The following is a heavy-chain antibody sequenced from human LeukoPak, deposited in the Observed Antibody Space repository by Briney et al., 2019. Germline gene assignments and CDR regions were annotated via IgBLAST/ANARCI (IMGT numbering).Heavy chain of an antibody. Sequence: SETLSLTCAVYGGSFSGYYWSWIRQPPGKGLEWIGEINHSGSTNYNPSLKSRVTISVDTSKNQFSLKLSSVTAADTAVYYCVRHVLWFGDEYYMDVWGKGTTVTISS. CDR2: INHSGST. J-gene: IGHJ6*03. CDR1: GGSFSGYY. CDR3: VRHVLWFGDEYYMDV. V-gene: IGHV4-34*01. D-gene: IGHD3-10*01.